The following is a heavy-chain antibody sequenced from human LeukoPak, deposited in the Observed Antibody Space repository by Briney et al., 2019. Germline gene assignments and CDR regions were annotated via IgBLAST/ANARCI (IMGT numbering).Heavy chain of an antibody. D-gene: IGHD3-3*01. CDR3: SRKATFGMDV. Sequence: SQTLSLTCAISGDGLSSNSATWNWIRQSPSSGLEWLGRTYYRSKWYKDYAESVKSRVIINPDTSKNQFSLQLNSVTPEDTAVYYCSRKATFGMDVWGQGTSVTVS. V-gene: IGHV6-1*01. CDR2: TYYRSKWYK. CDR1: GDGLSSNSAT. J-gene: IGHJ6*02.